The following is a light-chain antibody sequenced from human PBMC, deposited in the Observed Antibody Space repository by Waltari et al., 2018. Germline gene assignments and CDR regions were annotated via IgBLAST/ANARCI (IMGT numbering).Light chain of an antibody. CDR3: QQYNDWPPLT. J-gene: IGKJ4*01. CDR1: QSVSRN. Sequence: ETVMTQSPATLSVSPGDRATLSCRASQSVSRNLAWYQQNPGQPPRLLIYGASTRATGIPARCSGSGSGTEFTLTISSLQSEDFAVYYCQQYNDWPPLTFGGGTKVEIK. V-gene: IGKV3-15*01. CDR2: GAS.